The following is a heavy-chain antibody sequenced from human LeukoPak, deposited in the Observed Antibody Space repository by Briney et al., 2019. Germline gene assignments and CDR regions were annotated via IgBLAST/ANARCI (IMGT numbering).Heavy chain of an antibody. CDR2: IKQDGSEK. CDR1: GASFSSYW. V-gene: IGHV3-7*01. J-gene: IGHJ3*02. Sequence: GGSLRLSCTGSGASFSSYWLAWVRQGPGKGLEWVANIKQDGSEKNYVDSVKGRFTISRDNAKNSLYLQMNSLRAEDTAVYYCARDRWLRDFWSGSHAFDIWGQGTMVTVSS. D-gene: IGHD3-3*01. CDR3: ARDRWLRDFWSGSHAFDI.